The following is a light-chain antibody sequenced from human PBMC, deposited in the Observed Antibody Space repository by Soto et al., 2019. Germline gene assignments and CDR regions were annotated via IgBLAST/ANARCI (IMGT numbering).Light chain of an antibody. CDR3: QQYSSSPPYT. V-gene: IGKV3-20*01. CDR1: QSVSSSY. J-gene: IGKJ2*01. CDR2: GAS. Sequence: VLTQSPGTLSLSPGERATLSCRASQSVSSSYLAWYQQKPGQAPRLLIYGASSRATGIPDRFSGSGSETDFTLTISRLEPEDFAVYYCQQYSSSPPYTFGQGTKLEIK.